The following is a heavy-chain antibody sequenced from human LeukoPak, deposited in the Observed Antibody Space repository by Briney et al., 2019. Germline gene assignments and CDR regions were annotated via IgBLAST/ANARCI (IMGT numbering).Heavy chain of an antibody. V-gene: IGHV1-69*11. CDR1: GCAFIPFS. CDR3: ATGGSFADAVWI. Sequence: ASVKVSCKASGCAFIPFSIHWMRQAPGQGLEWMGRIIPILRQSNSAQKFQGTVSITADAFTNTAYMELSSLRSEDSAVYYCATGGSFADAVWIWGQRTLVTVSS. J-gene: IGHJ3*02. CDR2: IIPILRQS. D-gene: IGHD2-8*01.